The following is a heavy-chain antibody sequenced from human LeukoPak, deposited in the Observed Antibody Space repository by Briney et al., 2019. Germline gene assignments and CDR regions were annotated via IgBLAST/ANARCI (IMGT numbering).Heavy chain of an antibody. Sequence: PSETLSLTCTVSGGSISSSSYYWGWIRQPPGKGLEWIGSIYYSGSTYYNPSLKSRVTISVDTSKNQFSLKLSSVTAADTAVYYCARRRYPYSGYYDFWSGYPDAFDIWGQGTMVTVSS. D-gene: IGHD3-3*01. CDR1: GGSISSSSYY. V-gene: IGHV4-39*01. J-gene: IGHJ3*02. CDR2: IYYSGST. CDR3: ARRRYPYSGYYDFWSGYPDAFDI.